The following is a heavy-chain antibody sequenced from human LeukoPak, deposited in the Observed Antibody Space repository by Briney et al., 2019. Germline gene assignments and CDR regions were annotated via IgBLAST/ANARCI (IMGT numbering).Heavy chain of an antibody. V-gene: IGHV4-59*11. CDR2: IYYSGST. CDR1: GGSISSHY. CDR3: ARESYDSFDY. D-gene: IGHD5-12*01. Sequence: SETLSLTCTVSGGSISSHYWSWTRQPPGKGLEWIGYIYYSGSTNYNPSLKSRVTISVDTSKNQFSLKLSSVTAADTAVYYCARESYDSFDYWGQGTLVTVSS. J-gene: IGHJ4*02.